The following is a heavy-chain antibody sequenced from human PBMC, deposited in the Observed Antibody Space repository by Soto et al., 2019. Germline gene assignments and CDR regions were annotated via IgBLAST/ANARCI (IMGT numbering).Heavy chain of an antibody. Sequence: EVQLVESGGGLVQPGGSVRLSCAVSGFTFSNYYMQWVRQGPGKGLVYVARIDFDGRSTVHADSVKGRFTISRDNAKNTLYLQMNSLGAEDTGVYYCARGGSTSWLRALDLWGQGTVVTVSS. CDR1: GFTFSNYY. V-gene: IGHV3-74*01. D-gene: IGHD6-13*01. CDR2: IDFDGRST. J-gene: IGHJ5*02. CDR3: ARGGSTSWLRALDL.